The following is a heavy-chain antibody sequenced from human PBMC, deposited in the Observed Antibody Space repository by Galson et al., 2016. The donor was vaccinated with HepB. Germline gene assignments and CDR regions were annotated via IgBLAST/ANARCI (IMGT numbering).Heavy chain of an antibody. J-gene: IGHJ4*02. CDR1: GFTFSSYA. V-gene: IGHV3-23*01. D-gene: IGHD3-3*01. CDR3: AKDQGYYDFWSGYSMAPIYDS. Sequence: SLRLSCAASGFTFSSYAMSWVRQAPGKGLEWVSAISGSGGSTYYADSVKGRFTISRDNSKNTLYLQMNSLRAEDTAVYYCAKDQGYYDFWSGYSMAPIYDSWGQGLRVSVSS. CDR2: ISGSGGST.